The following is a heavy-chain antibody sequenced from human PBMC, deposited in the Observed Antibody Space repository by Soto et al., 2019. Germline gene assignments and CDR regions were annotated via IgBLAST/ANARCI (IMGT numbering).Heavy chain of an antibody. CDR3: AHGVLLSGGFHL. V-gene: IGHV2-5*02. CDR1: GFSLSTTDVG. D-gene: IGHD1-26*01. J-gene: IGHJ2*01. Sequence: QITLKESGPTLVKPTQTLTLTCTFSGFSLSTTDVGVGWIRQPPGKALEWLALIYWDDDKRYSPSLKSRLTTTKHTSQNRVVLTMTNTHPVDTPTYYCAHGVLLSGGFHLRGRGTLVTVSS. CDR2: IYWDDDK.